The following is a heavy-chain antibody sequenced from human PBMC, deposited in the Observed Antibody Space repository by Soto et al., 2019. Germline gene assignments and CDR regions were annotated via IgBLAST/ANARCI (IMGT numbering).Heavy chain of an antibody. CDR2: IYYSGST. CDR3: ARQDVLLWFGEFSGAEYFQH. V-gene: IGHV4-39*01. D-gene: IGHD3-10*01. CDR1: GGSISSSSYY. Sequence: QLQLQESGPGLVKPSETLSLTCTVSGGSISSSSYYWGWIRQPPGKGLEWIGSIYYSGSTYYNPSLKSRVTISVDTSKNQSSLKLSSVTAADTAVYYCARQDVLLWFGEFSGAEYFQHWGQGTLVTVSS. J-gene: IGHJ1*01.